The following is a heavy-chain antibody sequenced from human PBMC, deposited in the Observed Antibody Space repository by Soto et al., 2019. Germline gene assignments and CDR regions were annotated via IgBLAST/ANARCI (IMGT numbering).Heavy chain of an antibody. CDR3: AKDPGGQAVALDY. CDR2: ISYDGSNK. D-gene: IGHD6-19*01. Sequence: QVQLVESGGVVVQPGRSLRLSCAASGFTFSSYGMHWVRQAPGKGLEWVAVISYDGSNKYYADSVKGRFTISRDNSKNTLYLQMNSLRAADTAVYYCAKDPGGQAVALDYWGQGTLVTVSS. V-gene: IGHV3-30*18. J-gene: IGHJ4*02. CDR1: GFTFSSYG.